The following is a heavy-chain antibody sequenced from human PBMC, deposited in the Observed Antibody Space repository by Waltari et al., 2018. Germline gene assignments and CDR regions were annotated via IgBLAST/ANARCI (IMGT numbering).Heavy chain of an antibody. CDR2: IIPIFGTA. CDR1: GGTFSSYV. D-gene: IGHD4-17*01. J-gene: IGHJ4*02. CDR3: ARLTDDDYGEWVGY. V-gene: IGHV1-69*08. Sequence: QVQLVQSGAEVKKPGSSVQVSCKASGGTFSSYVISWVRQAPGQGLEWMGRIIPIFGTANYAQKFQGRVTITADKSTSTAYMELSSLRSEDTAVYYCARLTDDDYGEWVGYWGQGTLVTVSS.